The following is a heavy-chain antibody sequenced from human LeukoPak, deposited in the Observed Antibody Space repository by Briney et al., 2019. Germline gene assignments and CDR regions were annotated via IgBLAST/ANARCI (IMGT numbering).Heavy chain of an antibody. Sequence: PSETLSLTCTVSGGSISSSKYYWGWIRQPPGKGLEWIGTIFNSGSTHYNPSLKSRVTISVDTSKNQFSLKLSSVTAADTALYYCARGGSGWNYYYYYMDVWGKGTTVTIPS. CDR1: GGSISSSKYY. D-gene: IGHD6-19*01. CDR3: ARGGSGWNYYYYYMDV. J-gene: IGHJ6*03. CDR2: IFNSGST. V-gene: IGHV4-39*01.